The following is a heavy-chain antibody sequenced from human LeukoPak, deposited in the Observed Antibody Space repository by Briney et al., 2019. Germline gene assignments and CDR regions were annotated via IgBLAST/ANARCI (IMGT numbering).Heavy chain of an antibody. D-gene: IGHD5-24*01. V-gene: IGHV3-64*01. CDR2: IGSNGDGI. J-gene: IGHJ4*02. CDR1: GFTVSSNS. Sequence: PGGSLRLSCTVSGFTVSSNSWSWVRQAPGKGLEYVSVIGSNGDGIYYANSVKGRFTISRDNSKNTLYLQMGSLRTEDMAVYYCARGGDGYTLRYWGQGALVTVSS. CDR3: ARGGDGYTLRY.